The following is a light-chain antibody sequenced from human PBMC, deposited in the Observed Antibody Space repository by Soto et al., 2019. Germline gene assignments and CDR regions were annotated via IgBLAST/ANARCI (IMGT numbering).Light chain of an antibody. CDR2: GAS. V-gene: IGKV3-15*01. Sequence: IGMTQSPAPMSVSPGERATLSCRASQSVSSNLAWYQQKPGQAPRLLIYGASTRATGIPARFSGSGSGTEFTLTISSLQSEEFAVYYCQQYNNWPKTFGQGTKV. CDR3: QQYNNWPKT. J-gene: IGKJ1*01. CDR1: QSVSSN.